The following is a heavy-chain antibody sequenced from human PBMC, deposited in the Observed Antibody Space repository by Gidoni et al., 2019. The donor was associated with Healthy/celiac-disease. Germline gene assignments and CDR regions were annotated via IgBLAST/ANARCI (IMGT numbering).Heavy chain of an antibody. J-gene: IGHJ3*02. CDR3: ASLYCSSTSCANDAFDI. CDR1: GYSFTSYW. V-gene: IGHV5-10-1*03. CDR2: IDPSDSYT. D-gene: IGHD2-2*01. Sequence: EVQLVQSGAEVKKPGESLRISCKGSGYSFTSYWISWVRQMPGKGLEWMGRIDPSDSYTNYSPSFQGHVTISADKSISTAYLQWSSLKASDTAMYYCASLYCSSTSCANDAFDIWGQGTMVTVFS.